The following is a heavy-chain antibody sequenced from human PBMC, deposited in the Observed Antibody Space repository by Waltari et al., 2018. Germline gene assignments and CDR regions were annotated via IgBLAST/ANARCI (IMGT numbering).Heavy chain of an antibody. CDR2: VGSSGAAT. D-gene: IGHD2-21*01. V-gene: IGHV3-23*01. CDR1: GVTFRDYA. Sequence: EVQLLESGGGLVQPGGSLRLSCTVSGVTFRDYAMTWVRQAPGKGLEWVELVGSSGAATYYADSVKGRFSISRDNSRNTLYLQMNSLRAEDTAMYYCAKRGAPGELWFFDYWGQGNLVTVSS. J-gene: IGHJ4*02. CDR3: AKRGAPGELWFFDY.